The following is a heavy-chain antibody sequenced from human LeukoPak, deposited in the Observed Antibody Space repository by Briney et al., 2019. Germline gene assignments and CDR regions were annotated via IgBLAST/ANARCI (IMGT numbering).Heavy chain of an antibody. V-gene: IGHV3-30*02. D-gene: IGHD3-22*01. CDR1: GFTFSSYD. Sequence: GGSLRLSCAASGFTFSSYDMHWVRQAPGKGLEWVAFIRYDGSNKYYADSVKGRFTISRDNAKNSLYLQMNSLRAEDTAVYYCASIPTNYYDSSGYYFSDYWGQGTLVSVSS. J-gene: IGHJ4*02. CDR3: ASIPTNYYDSSGYYFSDY. CDR2: IRYDGSNK.